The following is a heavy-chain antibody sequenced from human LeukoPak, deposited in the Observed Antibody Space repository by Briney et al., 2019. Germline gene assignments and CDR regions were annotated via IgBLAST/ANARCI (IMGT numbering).Heavy chain of an antibody. J-gene: IGHJ4*02. CDR2: ISNDLVTM. V-gene: IGHV3-48*04. Sequence: GGSLRLSCEVSGFTFSSFRMNWARQAPGKGLEWISYISNDLVTMHHADSVKGRFTISRDNSKNSLYLEMNNLRVEDTAVYYCAKTGSSSWGYFDYWGQGTLVTVSS. D-gene: IGHD6-13*01. CDR3: AKTGSSSWGYFDY. CDR1: GFTFSSFR.